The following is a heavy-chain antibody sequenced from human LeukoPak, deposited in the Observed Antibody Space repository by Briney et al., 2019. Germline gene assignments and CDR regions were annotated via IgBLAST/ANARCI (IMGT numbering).Heavy chain of an antibody. CDR3: ARGKVWFGDYYYYYMDV. CDR2: IIPIFGTA. Sequence: SVKVSCKAFGGSFSSEAISWVRQAPGQGLEWMGGIIPIFGTANYAQKFQGRVTITTDESTSTAYMEVSSLRSEDTAVYYCARGKVWFGDYYYYYMDVWGKGTTVTVSS. CDR1: GGSFSSEA. D-gene: IGHD3-10*01. J-gene: IGHJ6*03. V-gene: IGHV1-69*05.